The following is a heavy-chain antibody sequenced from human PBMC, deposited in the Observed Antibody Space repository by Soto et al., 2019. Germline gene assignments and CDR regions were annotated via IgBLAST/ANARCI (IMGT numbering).Heavy chain of an antibody. J-gene: IGHJ4*02. Sequence: PGXSLRLSCAASGFTFSSYGLHWFRQAPGKGLEWVAVISYDGSNKYYADSVKGRLTISRDNSKNTLYLQMNNLRAEDTALYYCAKKVTVVAVDHFDHWGQGTLVTVSS. CDR3: AKKVTVVAVDHFDH. D-gene: IGHD2-15*01. CDR2: ISYDGSNK. CDR1: GFTFSSYG. V-gene: IGHV3-30*18.